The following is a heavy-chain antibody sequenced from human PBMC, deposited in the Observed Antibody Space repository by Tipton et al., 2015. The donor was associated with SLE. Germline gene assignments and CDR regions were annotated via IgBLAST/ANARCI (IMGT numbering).Heavy chain of an antibody. CDR1: GGSITGSY. V-gene: IGHV4-59*12. CDR3: ARGEMDVFDI. Sequence: TLSLTCTVSGGSITGSYWSWIRLPPGKGLEWIGYIYYSGTINYNSSLKSRVTISVDTSKNQFSLRLDSVTAAGTALYYCARGEMDVFDIWGQGTVVSVSS. J-gene: IGHJ3*02. CDR2: IYYSGTI.